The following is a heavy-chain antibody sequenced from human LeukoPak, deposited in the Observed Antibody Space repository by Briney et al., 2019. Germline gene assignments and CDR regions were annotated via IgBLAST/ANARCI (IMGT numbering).Heavy chain of an antibody. D-gene: IGHD3-10*01. J-gene: IGHJ5*02. CDR1: GFTVSNNY. Sequence: PVGSLRLSCAASGFTVSNNYMSWVRQAPGKGLEWVSVIYSVGSTNYADSVKGRFTLSRDNSKNTLYLQMDSLRAEDTAVYYCARQFGKRNWFDPWGQGTLVTVSS. CDR2: IYSVGST. CDR3: ARQFGKRNWFDP. V-gene: IGHV3-66*02.